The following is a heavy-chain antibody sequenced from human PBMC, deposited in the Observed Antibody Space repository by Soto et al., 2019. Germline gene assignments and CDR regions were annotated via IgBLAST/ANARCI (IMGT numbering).Heavy chain of an antibody. J-gene: IGHJ4*02. CDR1: GFTFSSYA. D-gene: IGHD2-15*01. V-gene: IGHV3-23*01. Sequence: GGSLRLSCAASGFTFSSYAMSWVRQAPGKGLEWVSAISGSGGSTYYADSVKGRFTISRDNSKNTLYLQINSLRAEDTAVYYCAKVPEVVPVYYWGQGTLVTVSS. CDR3: AKVPEVVPVYY. CDR2: ISGSGGST.